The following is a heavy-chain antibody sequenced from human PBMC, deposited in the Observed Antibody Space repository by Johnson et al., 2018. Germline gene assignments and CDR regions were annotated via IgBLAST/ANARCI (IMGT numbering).Heavy chain of an antibody. CDR1: GFSFSSYV. Sequence: QVQLVESGGGVVQPGRSLRLSCAASGFSFSSYVMHWVRQAPGEGLEWVANIWSDGGNINYGDAVKGRFTISRDNSKNTLYLEMNSLRVEDTAVYYWSSELGAGPTALCFDFWGRGTMVTVSS. CDR3: SSELGAGPTALCFDF. D-gene: IGHD2-21*02. V-gene: IGHV3-33*01. J-gene: IGHJ3*01. CDR2: IWSDGGNI.